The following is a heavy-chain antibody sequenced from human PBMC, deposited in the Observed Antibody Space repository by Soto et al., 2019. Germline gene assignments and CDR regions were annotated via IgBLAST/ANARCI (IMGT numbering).Heavy chain of an antibody. J-gene: IGHJ6*02. D-gene: IGHD3-3*01. CDR1: GYTFTSYY. CDR3: ARDWYYDFWSGTVYYGMEV. Sequence: ASVKVSCKASGYTFTSYYMHWVRQAPGQGLEWMGIINPSGGSTSYAQKFQGRVTMTRDTSTSTVYMELSSLRSEDTAVYYCARDWYYDFWSGTVYYGMEVWGQGTPVTVSS. V-gene: IGHV1-46*01. CDR2: INPSGGST.